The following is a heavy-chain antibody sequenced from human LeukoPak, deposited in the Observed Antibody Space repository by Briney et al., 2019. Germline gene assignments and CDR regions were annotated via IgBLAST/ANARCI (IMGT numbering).Heavy chain of an antibody. CDR3: ARMDSSSWYGLGYYGMDV. CDR2: IYYRGGT. J-gene: IGHJ6*02. V-gene: IGHV4-59*08. Sequence: SETLSLTCTVSGGSISSYYWSWIRQPPGKGLEWIGYIYYRGGTNYNPSLKSRVTISVDTSKNQLSLKLSSVTAADTAVYYCARMDSSSWYGLGYYGMDVWGQGTTVTVSS. D-gene: IGHD6-13*01. CDR1: GGSISSYY.